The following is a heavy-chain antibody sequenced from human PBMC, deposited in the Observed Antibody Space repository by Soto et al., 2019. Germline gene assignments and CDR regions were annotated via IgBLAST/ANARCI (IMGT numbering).Heavy chain of an antibody. Sequence: SETLSITCNVSGDSLTCYHWNWIRQPPGKTLEWIGFAYYSGNVLYNPSFKGRASIRVDRSKNQFSLRLTSVTAVGTAVYYCARRLNLGSFDHWGQGTLVTVSS. CDR1: GDSLTCYH. D-gene: IGHD3-10*01. CDR2: AYYSGNV. V-gene: IGHV4-59*01. J-gene: IGHJ5*02. CDR3: ARRLNLGSFDH.